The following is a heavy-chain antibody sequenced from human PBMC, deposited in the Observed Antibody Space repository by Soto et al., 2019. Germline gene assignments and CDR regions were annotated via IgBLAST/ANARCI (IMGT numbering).Heavy chain of an antibody. V-gene: IGHV3-23*01. J-gene: IGHJ5*02. CDR1: GFPFSSYA. Sequence: PGGSLRLSCAASGFPFSSYAMSWVRQAPGKGLEWVSAISGSGGSAYYADSVKGRFTISRDNSKNTLYLQMNSLRAEDTAVYYCAKGPRELLYGPWFDPWGQGTLVTVSS. D-gene: IGHD3-10*01. CDR3: AKGPRELLYGPWFDP. CDR2: ISGSGGSA.